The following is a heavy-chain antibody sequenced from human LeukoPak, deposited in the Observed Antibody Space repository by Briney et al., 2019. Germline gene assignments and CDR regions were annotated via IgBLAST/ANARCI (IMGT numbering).Heavy chain of an antibody. Sequence: ASVKLSCKASGYTFSDYYMHWVRQAPGQGPEWMGWINPNSAGTKYAQKFQGRVTMTWDTSISTAYKELSRLTSDDTAVYYCARHSKYANNWCDPWRQGTLVTVSA. CDR1: GYTFSDYY. CDR2: INPNSAGT. CDR3: ARHSKYANNWCDP. D-gene: IGHD4-11*01. V-gene: IGHV1-2*02. J-gene: IGHJ5*02.